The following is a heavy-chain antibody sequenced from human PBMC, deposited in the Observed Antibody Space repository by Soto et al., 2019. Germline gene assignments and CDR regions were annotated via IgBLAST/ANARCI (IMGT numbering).Heavy chain of an antibody. V-gene: IGHV1-2*02. Sequence: GASVKVSCKASGYTFSDYYIHWVRQAPGQGLEWMGWINPNSGGTKYAPKFQGGVTVTRDTSITTAYMELSRLRSGDTAVYYCAREPATAKPEGVDFWGQGTLVTVSS. CDR3: AREPATAKPEGVDF. CDR1: GYTFSDYY. CDR2: INPNSGGT. J-gene: IGHJ4*02. D-gene: IGHD1-1*01.